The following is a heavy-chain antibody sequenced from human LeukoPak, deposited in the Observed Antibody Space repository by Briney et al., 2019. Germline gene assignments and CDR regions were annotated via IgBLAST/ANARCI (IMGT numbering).Heavy chain of an antibody. CDR1: GFTFSSYA. CDR2: ISYYGSNK. CDR3: CSAGDYYDSSGYPIDY. D-gene: IGHD3-22*01. Sequence: GRSLRLSCAASGFTFSSYAMHWVRQAPGKGLEWVAVISYYGSNKYYADSVKGRFTISRDNSKNTLYLQMNSLRAEDTAVYYCCSAGDYYDSSGYPIDYWGQGTLVTVSS. V-gene: IGHV3-30-3*01. J-gene: IGHJ4*02.